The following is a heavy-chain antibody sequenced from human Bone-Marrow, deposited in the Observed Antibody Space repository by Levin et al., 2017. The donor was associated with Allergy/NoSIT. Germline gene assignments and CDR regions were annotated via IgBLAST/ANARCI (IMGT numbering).Heavy chain of an antibody. J-gene: IGHJ6*02. CDR2: IYSGGST. V-gene: IGHV3-53*01. D-gene: IGHD3-3*01. CDR1: GFTFSSYA. CDR3: ARLHYDFWSGLSPYYYYYGMDV. Sequence: GGSLRLSCAASGFTFSSYAMHWVRQAPGKGLEWVSVIYSGGSTYYADSVKGRFTISRDNSKNTLYLQMNSLRAEDTAVYYCARLHYDFWSGLSPYYYYYGMDVWGQGTTVTVSS.